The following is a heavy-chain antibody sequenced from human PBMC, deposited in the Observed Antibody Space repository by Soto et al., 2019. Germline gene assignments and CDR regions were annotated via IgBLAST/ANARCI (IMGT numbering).Heavy chain of an antibody. V-gene: IGHV2-5*02. D-gene: IGHD3-22*01. Sequence: QITLKESGPTLVKPTQTLTLTCTFSGFSLSTSGVGVGWIRQPPGKALEWLALIYWDDDKSYSPSLKSRLTITKDTSKSQVVLTMNNMDPVDTATYYCAHRPVYDYDSSGYYPKYVNWFDPWGQGTLVTVSS. CDR3: AHRPVYDYDSSGYYPKYVNWFDP. CDR2: IYWDDDK. CDR1: GFSLSTSGVG. J-gene: IGHJ5*02.